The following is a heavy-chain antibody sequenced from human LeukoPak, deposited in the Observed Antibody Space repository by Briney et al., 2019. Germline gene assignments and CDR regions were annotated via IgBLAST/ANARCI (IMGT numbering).Heavy chain of an antibody. D-gene: IGHD3-16*02. Sequence: SVKVSCKASGGTLSSYAISWVRQAPGQGLEWMGGIIPIFGTANYAQKFQGRVTITADESTSTAYMELSSLRSEDTAVYYCARTYYDYVWGSYRYIGWFDPWGQGTLVTVSS. CDR3: ARTYYDYVWGSYRYIGWFDP. CDR2: IIPIFGTA. V-gene: IGHV1-69*13. J-gene: IGHJ5*02. CDR1: GGTLSSYA.